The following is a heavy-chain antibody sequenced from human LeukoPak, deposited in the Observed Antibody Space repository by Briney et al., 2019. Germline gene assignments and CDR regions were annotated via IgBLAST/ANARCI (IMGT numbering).Heavy chain of an antibody. CDR1: GFTFSSSA. CDR3: AREEVKSFDN. Sequence: QPGGSLRLSCAASGFTFSSSAMSWVRQAPGKGLEWVAYIKGDGSETSYVTSVRGRFTISRDNAKNSLYLQMNNLRVEDTAVYYCAREEVKSFDNWGQGTLVTVSS. J-gene: IGHJ4*02. CDR2: IKGDGSET. V-gene: IGHV3-7*03.